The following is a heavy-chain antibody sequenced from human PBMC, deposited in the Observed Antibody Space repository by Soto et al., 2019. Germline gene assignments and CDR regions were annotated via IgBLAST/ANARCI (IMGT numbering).Heavy chain of an antibody. D-gene: IGHD3-22*01. V-gene: IGHV1-46*03. CDR2: INPSGGST. Sequence: ASVKVCCKASGYTFTGYYMHWVRQAPGQGLEWMGWINPSGGSTSYAQKFQGRVTMTRDTSTSTVYMELSSLRSEDTAVYYCARDPFNYYDSSDVMDVWGQGTTVTVSS. J-gene: IGHJ6*02. CDR1: GYTFTGYY. CDR3: ARDPFNYYDSSDVMDV.